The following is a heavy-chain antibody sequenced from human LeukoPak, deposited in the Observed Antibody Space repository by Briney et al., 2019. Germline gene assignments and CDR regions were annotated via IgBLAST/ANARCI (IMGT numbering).Heavy chain of an antibody. CDR1: GFTFSSYA. D-gene: IGHD3-22*01. CDR2: IRSSSSYI. Sequence: GGSLRLSCAGSGFTFSSYAMSWVRQAPGKGLEWVSSIRSSSSYIYYADSVKGRFTISRDNANNSVYLQMNSLRAEDTAVYYCARDYYHDSSGYIPAGDAFDIWGQGTMVTVSS. CDR3: ARDYYHDSSGYIPAGDAFDI. J-gene: IGHJ3*02. V-gene: IGHV3-21*06.